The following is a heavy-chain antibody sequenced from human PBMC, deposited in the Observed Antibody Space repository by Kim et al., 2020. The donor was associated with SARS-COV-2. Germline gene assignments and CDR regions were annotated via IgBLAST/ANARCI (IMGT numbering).Heavy chain of an antibody. CDR1: GYTFTSYA. J-gene: IGHJ6*02. V-gene: IGHV1-3*01. D-gene: IGHD3-10*01. CDR2: INAGNGNT. CDR3: ARSYYYGSGSYYPRRYYYYYGMDV. Sequence: ASVKVSCKASGYTFTSYAMHWVRQAPGQRLEWMGWINAGNGNTKYSQKFQGRVTITRDTSASTAYMELSSLRSEDTAVYYCARSYYYGSGSYYPRRYYYYYGMDVWGQGTTVTVSS.